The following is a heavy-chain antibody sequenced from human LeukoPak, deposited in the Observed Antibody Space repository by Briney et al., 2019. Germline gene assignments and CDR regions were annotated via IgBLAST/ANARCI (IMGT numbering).Heavy chain of an antibody. CDR3: ARAVVFWSGYIDY. CDR1: GYPISSGYY. J-gene: IGHJ4*02. V-gene: IGHV4-38-2*02. D-gene: IGHD3-3*01. Sequence: SETLSLTCTVSGYPISSGYYWGWIRQPPGKGLEWIGSIYHSGSTYYNPSLKSRVTISVDTSKNQFSLKLSSVTAADTAVYYCARAVVFWSGYIDYWGQGTLVTVSS. CDR2: IYHSGST.